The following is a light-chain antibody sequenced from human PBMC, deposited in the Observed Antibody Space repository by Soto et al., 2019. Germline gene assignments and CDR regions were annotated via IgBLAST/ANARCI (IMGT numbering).Light chain of an antibody. CDR1: QFISTY. CDR3: QQTESYPST. V-gene: IGKV1-39*01. CDR2: AAS. J-gene: IGKJ4*01. Sequence: DIQMTQSPSSLSASVGDRVTITCRASQFISTYLNWYQQKPGKAPTVLIYAASTLQRGVPSRFSGSGSGTDFTLTITSLQPEDFATYYCQQTESYPSTFGGGTKVEIK.